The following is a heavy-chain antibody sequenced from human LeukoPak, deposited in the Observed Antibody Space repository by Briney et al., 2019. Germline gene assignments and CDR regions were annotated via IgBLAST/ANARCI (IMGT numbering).Heavy chain of an antibody. Sequence: PGGSLRLSCAASGFTFSSYAMHWVRQAPGKGLEYVSAISSNGGSTYYANSVKGRFTISRDNSKNTLYLQMGSLRAEDMAVYYCARAGSSPIWGQGTLVTVSS. J-gene: IGHJ4*02. CDR2: ISSNGGST. D-gene: IGHD3-10*01. V-gene: IGHV3-64*01. CDR1: GFTFSSYA. CDR3: ARAGSSPI.